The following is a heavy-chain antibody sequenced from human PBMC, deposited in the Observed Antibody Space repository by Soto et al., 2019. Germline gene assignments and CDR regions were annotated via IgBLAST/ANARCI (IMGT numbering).Heavy chain of an antibody. V-gene: IGHV6-1*01. CDR1: GDSVSSNSAA. CDR3: ARVLRAVAGSLYYYYGMDV. Sequence: PSQTLSLTCAISGDSVSSNSAAWNWIRQSPSRGLEWLGRTYYRSKWYNDYAVSVKSRITINPDTSKNQFSLQLNSVTPEDTAVYYCARVLRAVAGSLYYYYGMDVWGQGTTVTVSS. J-gene: IGHJ6*02. D-gene: IGHD6-19*01. CDR2: TYYRSKWYN.